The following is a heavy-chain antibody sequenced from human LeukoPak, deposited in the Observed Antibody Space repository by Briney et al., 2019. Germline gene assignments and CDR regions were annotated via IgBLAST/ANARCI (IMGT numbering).Heavy chain of an antibody. J-gene: IGHJ4*02. CDR2: IYYSGST. CDR1: GGSISSSSYY. D-gene: IGHD6-19*01. Sequence: SETLSLTCTVSGGSISSSSYYWGWIRQPPGKGLEWIGSIYYSGSTYYNPSLKSRVTISVDTSKNQFSLKLSSATAADTAVYYCARQGQWLYYFDYWGQGTLVTVSS. V-gene: IGHV4-39*01. CDR3: ARQGQWLYYFDY.